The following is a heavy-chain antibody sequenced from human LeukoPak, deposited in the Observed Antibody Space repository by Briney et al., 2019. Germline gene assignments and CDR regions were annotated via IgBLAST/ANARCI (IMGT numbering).Heavy chain of an antibody. Sequence: PSETLSLTCTVSGASVTDYYWSWIRQSPGKGLEWISYIHYSGSSDYNPSLRSRVTTSLDTSKNQFSLNLISVTAADTAVYYRTRGHWGLQSWSQGTLVTVSS. CDR2: IHYSGSS. CDR1: GASVTDYY. V-gene: IGHV4-59*02. J-gene: IGHJ5*02. CDR3: TRGHWGLQS. D-gene: IGHD7-27*01.